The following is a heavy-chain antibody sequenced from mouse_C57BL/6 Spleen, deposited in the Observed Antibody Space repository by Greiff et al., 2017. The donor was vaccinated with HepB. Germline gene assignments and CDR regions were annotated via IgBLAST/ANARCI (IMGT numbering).Heavy chain of an antibody. CDR1: GYTFTSYW. CDR3: ARGGAQATYYFDY. CDR2: IDPSDSET. Sequence: QVQLQQPGAELVRPGSSVKLSCKASGYTFTSYWMHWVKQRPIQGLEWIGNIDPSDSETHYNQKFKDKATFTVDKSSSTAYMQISSLTSEDSAVYYCARGGAQATYYFDYWGQGTTLTVSS. V-gene: IGHV1-52*01. J-gene: IGHJ2*01. D-gene: IGHD3-2*02.